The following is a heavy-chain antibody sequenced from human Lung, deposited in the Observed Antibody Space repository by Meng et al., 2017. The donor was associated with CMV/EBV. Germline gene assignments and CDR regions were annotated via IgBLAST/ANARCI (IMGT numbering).Heavy chain of an antibody. J-gene: IGHJ4*02. Sequence: GGSLRLXCAASGLTLSNYGIHWVRQAPGKGLEWVAFIRYDGGKKEYVDSVKGRFTISRDNSKNTANLQMNSLRAEDTAVYYCTKDSGRGGHLWFRGIDYWGQGTLVTVSS. D-gene: IGHD3-10*01. CDR1: GLTLSNYG. CDR3: TKDSGRGGHLWFRGIDY. V-gene: IGHV3-30*02. CDR2: IRYDGGKK.